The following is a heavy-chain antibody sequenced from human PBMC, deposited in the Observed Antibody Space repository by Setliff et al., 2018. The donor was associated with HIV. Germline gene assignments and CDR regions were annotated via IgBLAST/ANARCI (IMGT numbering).Heavy chain of an antibody. Sequence: TLSLTCTVSSGSISSGTYYWSWIRQYPGKGLEWIGYIDYSGSAFYNPSLKSRITISRDTSKNQFSLKLSSVTAADTAVYYCARGLAYYSENTDYYYVSAGFDPWGPGTLVTVSS. CDR3: ARGLAYYSENTDYYYVSAGFDP. J-gene: IGHJ5*02. CDR1: SGSISSGTYY. CDR2: IDYSGSA. V-gene: IGHV4-31*03. D-gene: IGHD3-22*01.